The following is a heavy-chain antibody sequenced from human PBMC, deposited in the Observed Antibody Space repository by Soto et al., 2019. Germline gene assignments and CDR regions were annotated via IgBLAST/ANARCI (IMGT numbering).Heavy chain of an antibody. CDR3: ARDGDGRMNKNNPYYNGMEV. D-gene: IGHD2-21*02. CDR2: VFYTGRA. V-gene: IGHV4-59*01. CDR1: CGSLCSYY. J-gene: IGHJ6*02. Sequence: LSLACXGSCGSLCSYYFIWILQPPVKVLEWIGYVFYTGRANYNASLKSRVSISLDTSKYKFSLKLSSVNAADTAVYYCARDGDGRMNKNNPYYNGMEVWGPGTTVTLS.